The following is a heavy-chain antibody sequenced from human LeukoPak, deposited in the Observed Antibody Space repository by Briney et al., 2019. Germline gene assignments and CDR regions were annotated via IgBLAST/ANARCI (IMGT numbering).Heavy chain of an antibody. V-gene: IGHV4-61*01. D-gene: IGHD5-24*01. CDR2: IYYSGST. CDR3: GLCGYKHDAFDI. J-gene: IGHJ3*02. Sequence: SETLSLTCTVSGGSISSGSYYWSWIRQPPGKGLEWIGYIYYSGSTNYNPSLKSRVTISVDTSKNQFSLKLSSVTAADTAVYYCGLCGYKHDAFDIWGQGTMVTVSS. CDR1: GGSISSGSYY.